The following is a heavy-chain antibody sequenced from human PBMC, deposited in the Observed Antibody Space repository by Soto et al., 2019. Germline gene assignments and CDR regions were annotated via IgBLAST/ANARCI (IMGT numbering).Heavy chain of an antibody. J-gene: IGHJ4*02. CDR1: GQYIKSNFW. Sequence: PSETLSLTCLVSGQYIKSNFWWAWVRQSPGKDLEWIGEIYHSGSAIYTPSLKNRVTLSLDESKNEFSLKLGSVTAADTAGYYCASHHDSWGQGTLVTVSS. CDR3: ASHHDS. CDR2: IYHSGSA. V-gene: IGHV4-4*02.